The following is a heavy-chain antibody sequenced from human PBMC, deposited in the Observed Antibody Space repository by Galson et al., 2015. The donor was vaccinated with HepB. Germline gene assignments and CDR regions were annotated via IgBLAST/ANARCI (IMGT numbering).Heavy chain of an antibody. J-gene: IGHJ6*02. CDR1: GFTFSSYG. Sequence: SLRLSCAASGFTFSSYGMHWVRQAPGKGLEWVAVIWYDGSNKYYADSVKGRFTISRDNSKNTLYLQMNSLRAEDTAVYYCARYCSGGSCYPRYYGMDVWGQGTTVTVSS. CDR3: ARYCSGGSCYPRYYGMDV. V-gene: IGHV3-33*08. D-gene: IGHD2-15*01. CDR2: IWYDGSNK.